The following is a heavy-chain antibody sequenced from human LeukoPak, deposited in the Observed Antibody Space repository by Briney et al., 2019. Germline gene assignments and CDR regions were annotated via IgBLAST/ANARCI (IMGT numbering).Heavy chain of an antibody. V-gene: IGHV1-2*06. CDR3: ARGDYDTSGYKFDY. D-gene: IGHD3-22*01. Sequence: ASVKVSCKASGYTFTGYYMHWVRQAPGQGLEWMGRIIPNSGGTNSGQKFQGRLIMTRDTSISTAYMELSRLSSDDTAVYYCARGDYDTSGYKFDYWGQGTLVTVSS. CDR2: IIPNSGGT. J-gene: IGHJ4*02. CDR1: GYTFTGYY.